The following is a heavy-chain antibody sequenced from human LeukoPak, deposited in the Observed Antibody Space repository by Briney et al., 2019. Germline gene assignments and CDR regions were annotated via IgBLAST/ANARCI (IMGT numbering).Heavy chain of an antibody. CDR1: GGSISSYY. CDR2: IYYSGST. J-gene: IGHJ2*01. CDR3: ARSRGTVAGPYWYFDL. Sequence: SETLSLTCTVSGGSISSYYWSWVRQTPGKGLEWVGYIYYSGSTNYNPSLKCRVTISVDTSKNQFSLKLSSVTAADTAVYYCARSRGTVAGPYWYFDLWGRGTLVTVSS. D-gene: IGHD6-19*01. V-gene: IGHV4-59*01.